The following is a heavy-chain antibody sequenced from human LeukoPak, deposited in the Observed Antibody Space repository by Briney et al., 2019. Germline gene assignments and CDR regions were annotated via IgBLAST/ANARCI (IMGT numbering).Heavy chain of an antibody. V-gene: IGHV4-59*01. CDR2: IYYSGST. CDR3: GRGAAAGSPFDY. Sequence: PSETLSLTCTVSGGSISSYYWSWIRQPPGKGLEWIGYIYYSGSTNYNPSLKSRVTISVDTSKNQFSLKLSSVTAADTAVYYCGRGAAAGSPFDYWGQGTLVTVSS. D-gene: IGHD6-13*01. J-gene: IGHJ4*02. CDR1: GGSISSYY.